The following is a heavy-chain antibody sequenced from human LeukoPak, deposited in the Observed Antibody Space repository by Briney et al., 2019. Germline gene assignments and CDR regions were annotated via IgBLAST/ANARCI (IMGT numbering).Heavy chain of an antibody. Sequence: PSETLSLTCSVSAGSISSSSSYWGWIRQPPGKGLEWIANVYYTGNSFYNPSLKNRITVSVDTSKNQFSLKLTSVTAADTAVYYCSHSYILDRPFAYYFDYWGQGALVTVSS. CDR3: SHSYILDRPFAYYFDY. CDR2: VYYTGNS. D-gene: IGHD3-9*01. CDR1: AGSISSSSSY. J-gene: IGHJ4*02. V-gene: IGHV4-39*01.